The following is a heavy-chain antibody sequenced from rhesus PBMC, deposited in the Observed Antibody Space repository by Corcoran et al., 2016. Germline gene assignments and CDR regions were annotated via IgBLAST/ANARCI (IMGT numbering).Heavy chain of an antibody. CDR1: GGSISGGYD. Sequence: QVQLQESGPGVVKPSETLSLTCAVSGGSISGGYDWSWIRQPPGKGLGWIGYIYGSSGSTTCNPSVKSRVTLSKAASKNEFSLEVSAVTAADTAVYYCARDLGSWSGRYFDCWGQGVLVTVSS. CDR3: ARDLGSWSGRYFDC. V-gene: IGHV4-76*01. CDR2: IYGSSGST. D-gene: IGHD6-13*01. J-gene: IGHJ4*01.